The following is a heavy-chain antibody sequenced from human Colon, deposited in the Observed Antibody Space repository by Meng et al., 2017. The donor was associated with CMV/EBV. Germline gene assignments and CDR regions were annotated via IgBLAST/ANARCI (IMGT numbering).Heavy chain of an antibody. CDR3: ARAPETLGYYGMDV. Sequence: SETLSLTCTVSGGSISSYYWSWIRQPPGKGLEWIGYIYYSGSTNYNPSLKSRVTISVDTSKNQFSLKLSSVTAADTAVYYCARAPETLGYYGMDVWGQGTTVTVSS. J-gene: IGHJ6*02. V-gene: IGHV4-59*01. CDR2: IYYSGST. CDR1: GGSISSYY. D-gene: IGHD3-3*02.